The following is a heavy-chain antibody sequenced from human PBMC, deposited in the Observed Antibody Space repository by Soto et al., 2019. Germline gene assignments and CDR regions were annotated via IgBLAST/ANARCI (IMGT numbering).Heavy chain of an antibody. CDR3: AKETGIVLVPAAPNYYYYYGLDV. CDR1: GYTFTSYD. D-gene: IGHD2-2*01. Sequence: QVQLVQSGAEVKKPGASVKVSCKASGYTFTSYDINWVRQATGQGIEGMGWRNPNSGNTGYAQKFQGRVTRTRNTSDSTAYLELSSLRSEATAVYYCAKETGIVLVPAAPNYYYYYGLDVWGQGTTVTVSS. V-gene: IGHV1-8*01. J-gene: IGHJ6*02. CDR2: RNPNSGNT.